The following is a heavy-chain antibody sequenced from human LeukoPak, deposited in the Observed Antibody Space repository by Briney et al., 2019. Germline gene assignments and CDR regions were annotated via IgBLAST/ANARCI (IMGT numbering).Heavy chain of an antibody. V-gene: IGHV3-30-3*01. J-gene: IGHJ4*02. Sequence: GGSLRLSCAASGFTYSTYAMHWVRQAPGKGLEWVAVISYDGSNKYYADSVKGRFTISRDNSKNTLYLQMNSLRAEDTAVYYCARVGANHALDYWGQGTLVTVSS. CDR3: ARVGANHALDY. CDR2: ISYDGSNK. CDR1: GFTYSTYA. D-gene: IGHD1-26*01.